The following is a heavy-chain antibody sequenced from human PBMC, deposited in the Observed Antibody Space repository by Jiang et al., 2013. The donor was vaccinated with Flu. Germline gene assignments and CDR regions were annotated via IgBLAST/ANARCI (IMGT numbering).Heavy chain of an antibody. CDR1: GYTFTSYA. CDR2: INAGNGNT. J-gene: IGHJ4*02. CDR3: ARDMWFGELFYYFDY. Sequence: GAEVKKPGASVKVSCKASGYTFTSYAMHWVRQAPGQRLEWMGWINAGNGNTKYSQKFQGRVTITRDTSASTAYMELSSLRSEDTAVYYCARDMWFGELFYYFDYWGQGTLVTVSS. D-gene: IGHD3-10*01. V-gene: IGHV1-3*01.